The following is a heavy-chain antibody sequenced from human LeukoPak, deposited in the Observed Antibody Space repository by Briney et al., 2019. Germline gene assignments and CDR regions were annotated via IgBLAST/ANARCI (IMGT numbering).Heavy chain of an antibody. CDR2: ISSSGSTI. CDR1: GFTFSSYE. CDR3: ARDLGELPLGDIDY. Sequence: GGSLRLSCAASGFTFSSYEMNWVRQAPGKGLEWVSYISSSGSTIYYADSVKGRFTISRDNAKNSLYLQMNSLRAEDTAVYYCARDLGELPLGDIDYWGQGTLVTVSS. V-gene: IGHV3-48*03. D-gene: IGHD3-16*02. J-gene: IGHJ4*02.